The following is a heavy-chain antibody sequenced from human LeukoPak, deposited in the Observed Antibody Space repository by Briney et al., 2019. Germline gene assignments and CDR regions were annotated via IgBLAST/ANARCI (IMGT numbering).Heavy chain of an antibody. V-gene: IGHV1-18*01. J-gene: IGHJ6*03. CDR2: ISAYNGNT. CDR3: ARDDEYYGSGSYYNLYYYYMDV. D-gene: IGHD3-10*01. Sequence: ASVKVSCKASGYTFTSYGISWVRRAPGQGLEWMGWISAYNGNTNYAQKLQGRVTMTTDTSTSTAYMELRSLRSDDTAVYYCARDDEYYGSGSYYNLYYYYMDVWGKGTTVTVSS. CDR1: GYTFTSYG.